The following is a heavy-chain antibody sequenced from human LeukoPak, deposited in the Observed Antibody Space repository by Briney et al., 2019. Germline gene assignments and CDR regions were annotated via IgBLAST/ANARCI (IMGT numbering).Heavy chain of an antibody. CDR3: AVVRGLTDPLDF. J-gene: IGHJ4*02. V-gene: IGHV1-58*01. D-gene: IGHD3-10*01. CDR1: RFTFSSPT. CDR2: IVVGSGYT. Sequence: SVKVSCKASRFTFSSPTAQWVRQARGQRLEWIGWIVVGSGYTNYAQKFQERVTITGDMSTSTVYMELSSLRSDDTAVYFCAVVRGLTDPLDFWGQGTLVTVSS.